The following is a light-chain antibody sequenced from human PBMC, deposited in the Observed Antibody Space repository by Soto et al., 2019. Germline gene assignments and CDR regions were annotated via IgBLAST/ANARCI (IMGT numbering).Light chain of an antibody. J-gene: IGLJ3*02. CDR3: SSLSARV. Sequence: QSVLTQPPSVSGAPGQRVTISCTGSSSNIGAGYDVHWYQQLPGTAPKLLIYGNSNRPSGVPDRFSGSKSGTSASLAITGLQAEEEADYYDSSLSARVFGGGTKLTVL. CDR1: SSNIGAGYD. V-gene: IGLV1-40*01. CDR2: GNS.